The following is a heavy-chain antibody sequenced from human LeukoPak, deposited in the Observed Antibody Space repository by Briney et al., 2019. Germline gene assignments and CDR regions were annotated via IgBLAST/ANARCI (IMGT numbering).Heavy chain of an antibody. CDR3: ARSRTTVTTNWFDP. J-gene: IGHJ5*02. CDR2: INHSGST. Sequence: SETLSLTCAVYGGSFSGYYWSWIRQPPGKGLEWIGEINHSGSTNYNPSLKSRVTISVDTSKNQFSLKLSSVTAADTALYYCARSRTTVTTNWFDPWGQGTLVTVSS. D-gene: IGHD4-17*01. CDR1: GGSFSGYY. V-gene: IGHV4-34*01.